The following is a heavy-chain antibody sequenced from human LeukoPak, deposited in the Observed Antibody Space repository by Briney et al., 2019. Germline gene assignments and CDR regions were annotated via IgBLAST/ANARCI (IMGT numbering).Heavy chain of an antibody. Sequence: PGGSLRLSCVSPGFKLKNAWLSRVRQAPGRGLAWVRGIGSKTDGGTIDYASLVKGRFSISSVDSKYTLYLQMNSLKTEDTAVYYCTTGTEQQWLSLDHWGQGTLVTVSS. V-gene: IGHV3-15*04. CDR3: TTGTEQQWLSLDH. CDR2: IGSKTDGGTI. D-gene: IGHD6-19*01. J-gene: IGHJ5*02. CDR1: GFKLKNAW.